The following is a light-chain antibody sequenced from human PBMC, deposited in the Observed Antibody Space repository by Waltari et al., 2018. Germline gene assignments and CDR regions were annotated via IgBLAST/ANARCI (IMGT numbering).Light chain of an antibody. CDR2: VTA. Sequence: QSLLTQPPSVSGAPGQSVIISCTGSSSNIGAGNYLHWYQQVPGAAPRPLIYVTASRPSGFPDRFCGSRAGTSAALAIAGLQAEDEADYFCQSYDNSLSAPYVFGTGTKVIVL. J-gene: IGLJ1*01. V-gene: IGLV1-40*01. CDR3: QSYDNSLSAPYV. CDR1: SSNIGAGNY.